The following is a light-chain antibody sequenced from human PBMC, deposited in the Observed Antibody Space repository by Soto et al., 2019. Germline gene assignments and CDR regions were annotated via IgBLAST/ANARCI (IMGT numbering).Light chain of an antibody. CDR1: LPSSTY. V-gene: IGKV1-27*01. CDR2: AXS. J-gene: IGKJ4*01. CDR3: QKYNRATLT. Sequence: IHMTQSPSSLSPSVGNRVPLTXRASLPSSTYLSWYQQKPGXIPNXXXYAXSTWQAGVPSRFSGSGSGTDFTLTISSLQPEDVAAYYCQKYNRATLTFGGGTKVDIK.